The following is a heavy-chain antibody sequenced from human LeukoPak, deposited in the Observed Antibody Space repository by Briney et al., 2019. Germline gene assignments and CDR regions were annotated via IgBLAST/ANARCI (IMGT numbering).Heavy chain of an antibody. V-gene: IGHV1-69*08. Sequence: SAKTICKWSRGASNRQSVSRVRRGPIQSLKWMGRIIPNLGTTSRAQNFQDRVTLTADKSTNTAYMELTSLTSDDTAVYYCATTNDGGGYQWGDFFDFWGQGTLVTVSS. J-gene: IGHJ4*02. D-gene: IGHD3-22*01. CDR3: ATTNDGGGYQWGDFFDF. CDR1: RGASNRQS. CDR2: IIPNLGTT.